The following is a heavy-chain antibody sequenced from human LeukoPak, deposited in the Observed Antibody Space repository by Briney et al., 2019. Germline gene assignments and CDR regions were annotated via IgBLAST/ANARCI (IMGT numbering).Heavy chain of an antibody. CDR3: ARDPGRSSGYDAFDI. D-gene: IGHD3-22*01. J-gene: IGHJ3*02. CDR1: GGTFSSYA. Sequence: SVKVSCKASGGTFSSYAISWVRQAPGQGLEWMGGIIPIFGTANYAQKFQGRVTITTDESTSTAYMELSSLRSEDTAVYYCARDPGRSSGYDAFDIWGQGTMVTVSS. V-gene: IGHV1-69*05. CDR2: IIPIFGTA.